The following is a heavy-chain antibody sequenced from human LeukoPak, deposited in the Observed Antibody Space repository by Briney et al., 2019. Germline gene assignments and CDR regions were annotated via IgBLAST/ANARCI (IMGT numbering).Heavy chain of an antibody. J-gene: IGHJ4*02. CDR3: AREGGYYGGNGGPFDY. CDR1: GGSISSGTYY. V-gene: IGHV4-61*02. CDR2: IYSRGST. Sequence: SQTLSLTCTVSGGSISSGTYYWSWIRQPAGKGLEWIGRIYSRGSTHYNPALKSRDTISIDRSKNQFSLKLSSVTAADAAVYYCAREGGYYGGNGGPFDYWGQGTLVTVSS. D-gene: IGHD4-23*01.